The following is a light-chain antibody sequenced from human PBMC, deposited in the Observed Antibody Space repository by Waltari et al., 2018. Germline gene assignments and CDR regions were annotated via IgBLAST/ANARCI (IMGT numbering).Light chain of an antibody. CDR2: AAS. J-gene: IGKJ1*01. CDR3: QQSYITWT. CDR1: QTISSY. V-gene: IGKV1-39*01. Sequence: DIQMTQSPSSLSASVGDRVIITCRASQTISSYLNWYQQKPGKAPKLLIYAASSLQSGVPSRFSGSGSGTDFTLTISSLQPEDFATYYRQQSYITWTFGQGTKVEIK.